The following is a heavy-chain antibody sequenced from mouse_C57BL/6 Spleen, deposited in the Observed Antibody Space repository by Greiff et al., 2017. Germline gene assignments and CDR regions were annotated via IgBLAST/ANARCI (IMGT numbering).Heavy chain of an antibody. CDR1: GYTFTDYY. J-gene: IGHJ3*01. V-gene: IGHV1-26*01. D-gene: IGHD2-4*01. Sequence: VQLQQSGPELVKPGASVKISCKASGYTFTDYYMNWVKQSHGKSLEWIGDINPNNGGTSYNQKFKGKATLTVDKSSSTAYMELRSLTSEDSAVYYCARMLSGGLRFAYWGQGTRVTVSA. CDR3: ARMLSGGLRFAY. CDR2: INPNNGGT.